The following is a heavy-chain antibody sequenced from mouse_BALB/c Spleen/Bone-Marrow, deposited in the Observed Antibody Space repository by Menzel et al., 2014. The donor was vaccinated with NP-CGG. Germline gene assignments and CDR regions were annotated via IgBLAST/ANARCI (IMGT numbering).Heavy chain of an antibody. Sequence: QVQLQQSGAELAKPGASVKMSCKASGYTFTSYWMHWVKQRPGQGLEWIGYINPSTGYTEYNQKFKDKATLTADKSSCTAYMQLSSLTSEDSAVYFCARGRFAYWGQGTLVTVSA. V-gene: IGHV1-7*01. CDR3: ARGRFAY. CDR2: INPSTGYT. J-gene: IGHJ3*01. CDR1: GYTFTSYW.